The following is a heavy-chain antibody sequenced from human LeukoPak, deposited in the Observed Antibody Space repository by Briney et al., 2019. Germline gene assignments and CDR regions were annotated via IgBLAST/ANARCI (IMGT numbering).Heavy chain of an antibody. J-gene: IGHJ6*03. V-gene: IGHV4-59*01. Sequence: PSETLSLTCTVSGGSISSYYWSRVRQPPGKGLEWIGYGYYSGSTDYIPSLKSRVTISVDTSKNQFSLKLTSVTAADTAVYYCVRSAGRVIRGAPPYYYYYMDVWGKGTTVTVSS. D-gene: IGHD3-10*01. CDR1: GGSISSYY. CDR3: VRSAGRVIRGAPPYYYYYMDV. CDR2: GYYSGST.